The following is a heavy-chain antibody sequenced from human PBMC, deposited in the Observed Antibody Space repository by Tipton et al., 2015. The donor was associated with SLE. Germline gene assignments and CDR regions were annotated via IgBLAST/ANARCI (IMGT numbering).Heavy chain of an antibody. J-gene: IGHJ5*02. CDR2: ISISGAYK. CDR3: APLGGGCSSTTCSTARRWFDP. V-gene: IGHV3-21*01. Sequence: SLRLSCAASGFTFGTYSLTCVRQAPGKGLEWVASISISGAYKHYADSVKGRFGISRDNAKTSLYLQMNSMRAEDTAVYYCAPLGGGCSSTTCSTARRWFDPWGQGTLVTVSS. D-gene: IGHD2-2*01. CDR1: GFTFGTYS.